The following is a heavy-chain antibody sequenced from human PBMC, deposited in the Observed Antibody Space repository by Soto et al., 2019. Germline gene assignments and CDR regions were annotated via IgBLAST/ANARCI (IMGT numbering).Heavy chain of an antibody. V-gene: IGHV3-23*01. Sequence: EVQLLESGGGSVQPGGSLMLSCASSGFTFDSYSLSWVRQAPGKGLAWVSGISGTGQTTHYGDSVKGRFIISRDNFRNTLYLQMNSLRAEDTSVYFCAKSKGDSWNTYFFDYWGRGALVTVSS. D-gene: IGHD2-21*01. CDR2: ISGTGQTT. J-gene: IGHJ4*02. CDR3: AKSKGDSWNTYFFDY. CDR1: GFTFDSYS.